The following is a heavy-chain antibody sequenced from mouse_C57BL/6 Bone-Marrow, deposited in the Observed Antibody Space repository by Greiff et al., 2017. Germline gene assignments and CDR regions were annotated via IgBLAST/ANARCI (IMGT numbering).Heavy chain of an antibody. V-gene: IGHV1-69*01. CDR1: GYTFTSYW. Sequence: VQLQQPGAELVMPGASVKLSCKASGYTFTSYWMHWVQQRPGQGLEWIGEIDPSDSYTNYNQKFKGKSTLTVDKSSSTAYMQRSSLTSEDSAVYYCARGDGYYLWFAYWGQGTLVTVSA. D-gene: IGHD2-3*01. CDR2: IDPSDSYT. CDR3: ARGDGYYLWFAY. J-gene: IGHJ3*01.